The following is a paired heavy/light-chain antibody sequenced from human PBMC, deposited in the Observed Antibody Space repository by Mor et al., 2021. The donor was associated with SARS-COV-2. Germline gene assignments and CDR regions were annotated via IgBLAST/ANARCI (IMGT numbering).Light chain of an antibody. CDR3: HQYYSSPRA. J-gene: IGKJ1*01. CDR2: WAS. V-gene: IGKV4-1*01. Sequence: DIVMTQSPDSLAVSLGERATINCKSSQSVLYNSDNKNYLAWYQQKPGQPPKLLIYWASTRESGVPDRFSGSGSGTDFTLTISSLQAEDVALYFCHQYYSSPRAFGQGTKVEI. CDR1: QSVLYNSDNKNY.
Heavy chain of an antibody. CDR3: ARERAMTFVEDY. Sequence: QVQLVESGGGVVQPGRSLRLSCAASGFTFRSSAMHWVRQAPGKGLEWVTVISYDGSDKFYADSVKGRFTVSRDNSKNTVYLQMNSLRVEDTAVYYCARERAMTFVEDYWGQGTLVTVSS. J-gene: IGHJ4*02. V-gene: IGHV3-30-3*01. D-gene: IGHD3-3*02. CDR2: ISYDGSDK. CDR1: GFTFRSSA.